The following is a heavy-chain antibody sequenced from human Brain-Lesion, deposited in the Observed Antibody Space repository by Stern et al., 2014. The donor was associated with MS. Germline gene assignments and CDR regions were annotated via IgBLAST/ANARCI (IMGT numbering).Heavy chain of an antibody. Sequence: VQLVQSGAEVKKPGESLKISCEASGYLFDDYWIGWVRQMSGRGLELVAIIFPRDSNTRYSPSVQGQVTISADKSISTAYLQWSGLKASDPPMYYCARSPATPSGYDRFDYWGQGALVTVSS. CDR1: GYLFDDYW. V-gene: IGHV5-51*03. D-gene: IGHD5-12*01. J-gene: IGHJ4*02. CDR3: ARSPATPSGYDRFDY. CDR2: IFPRDSNT.